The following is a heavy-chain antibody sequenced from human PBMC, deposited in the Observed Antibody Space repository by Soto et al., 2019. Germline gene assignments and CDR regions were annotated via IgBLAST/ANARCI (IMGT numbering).Heavy chain of an antibody. CDR2: ISASGGGT. CDR3: AKEMGDYYDSSGSWFDP. D-gene: IGHD3-22*01. CDR1: GFTFGTYA. J-gene: IGHJ5*02. V-gene: IGHV3-23*01. Sequence: EVQLLQSGGGLARPGGSLRLSCVASGFTFGTYAMNWVRQAPGKGLEWVSGISASGGGTYYADSVKGRFTITRDNSKNTLFLQMNSLRAEDTALYFCAKEMGDYYDSSGSWFDPWGQGTLVTVSS.